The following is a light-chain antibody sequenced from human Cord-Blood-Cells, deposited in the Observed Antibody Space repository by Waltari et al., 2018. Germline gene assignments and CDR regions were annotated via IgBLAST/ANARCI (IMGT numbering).Light chain of an antibody. Sequence: SVLTQPPSASGTPGQRVTISCSGSSSHIGSNTVNWYQQLPGTAPKLLIYINNQRPSGVPDRFSGSKSGTSASLAISGLQSEDEADYYCAAWDDSLNGWVFGGGTKLTVL. CDR1: SSHIGSNT. V-gene: IGLV1-44*01. CDR2: INN. CDR3: AAWDDSLNGWV. J-gene: IGLJ3*02.